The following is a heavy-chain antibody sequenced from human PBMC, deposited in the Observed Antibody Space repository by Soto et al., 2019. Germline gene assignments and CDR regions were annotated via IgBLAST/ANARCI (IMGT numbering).Heavy chain of an antibody. CDR2: IHPGASDT. D-gene: IGHD2-2*03. CDR1: GYNFPNYW. V-gene: IGHV5-51*01. Sequence: EVQLVQSGAEVRKPGESLKISCKGSGYNFPNYWIGWVRQMPGKGLECMGIIHPGASDTRYSPSFQGQVTISADRSISTDYLQWSSLMASDTAMYYCARHSSTAAPGYFDYWGHGTLVTVSS. CDR3: ARHSSTAAPGYFDY. J-gene: IGHJ4*01.